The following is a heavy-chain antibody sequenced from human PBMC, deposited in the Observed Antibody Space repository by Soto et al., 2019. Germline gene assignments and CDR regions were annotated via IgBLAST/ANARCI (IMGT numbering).Heavy chain of an antibody. Sequence: EVQLVESGGGLVKPGGSLRLSCAASGFTFSDAWMSWVRQAPGKGLEWVGRIKSNTDGGTTDYAAPVKGRFTFSRDDSKNTLYLQMNSLKTDDTAVYYCTTEQGYCSGGTCFYHYYGMDVWGQGTTVTVSS. CDR3: TTEQGYCSGGTCFYHYYGMDV. CDR2: IKSNTDGGTT. CDR1: GFTFSDAW. D-gene: IGHD2-15*01. V-gene: IGHV3-15*01. J-gene: IGHJ6*02.